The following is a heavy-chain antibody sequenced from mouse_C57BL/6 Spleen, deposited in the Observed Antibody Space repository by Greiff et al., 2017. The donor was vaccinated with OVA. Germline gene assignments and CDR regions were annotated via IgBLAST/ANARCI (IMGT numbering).Heavy chain of an antibody. CDR3: ARTVVATGRFDY. Sequence: EVKLQESGGDLVKPGGSLKLSCAASGFTFSSYGMSWVRQTPDKRLEWVATISSGGSYTYYPDSVKGRFTISRDNAKNTLYLQMSSLKSEDTAMYYCARTVVATGRFDYWGQGTTLTVSS. D-gene: IGHD1-1*01. J-gene: IGHJ2*01. V-gene: IGHV5-6*01. CDR1: GFTFSSYG. CDR2: ISSGGSYT.